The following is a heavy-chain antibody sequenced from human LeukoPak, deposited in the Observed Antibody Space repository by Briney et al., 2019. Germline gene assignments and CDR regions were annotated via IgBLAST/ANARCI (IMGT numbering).Heavy chain of an antibody. CDR3: ASLRCTNGVCYTRGAFDI. J-gene: IGHJ3*02. CDR1: GYTFTSYG. CDR2: ISAYNGNT. V-gene: IGHV1-18*01. Sequence: ASVKVSCKASGYTFTSYGISWVRQATGQGLEWMGWISAYNGNTNYAQKLQGRVTMTTDTSTSTAYMELRSLRSDDTAVYYCASLRCTNGVCYTRGAFDIWGQGTMVTVSS. D-gene: IGHD2-8*01.